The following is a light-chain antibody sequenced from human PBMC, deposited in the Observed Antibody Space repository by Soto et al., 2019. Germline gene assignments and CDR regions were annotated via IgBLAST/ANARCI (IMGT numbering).Light chain of an antibody. CDR1: QTVSSS. J-gene: IGKJ1*01. V-gene: IGKV3-15*01. CDR3: QQRNSCPIT. CDR2: GAS. Sequence: EIVITQSPATLSVSPDEKATLSCTASQTVSSSVAWYQQKPGQAPRLLIYGASSGDSGIAARFSGSGSGTEFTLTISSLQPDDFAPYYCQQRNSCPITFGQGTKVDIK.